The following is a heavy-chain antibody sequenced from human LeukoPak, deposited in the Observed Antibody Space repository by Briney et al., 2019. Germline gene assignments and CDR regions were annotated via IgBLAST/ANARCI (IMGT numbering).Heavy chain of an antibody. CDR3: ARATRVVPAAIKDYYYYMDV. D-gene: IGHD2-2*01. V-gene: IGHV1-2*06. Sequence: GASVKVSCKASGYTFTGYYMHWVRQAPGQGLEWMGRINPNSGGTNYAQKFQGRVTITRNTSISTAYMELSSLRSEDTAVYYCARATRVVPAAIKDYYYYMDVWGKGTTVTVSS. J-gene: IGHJ6*03. CDR1: GYTFTGYY. CDR2: INPNSGGT.